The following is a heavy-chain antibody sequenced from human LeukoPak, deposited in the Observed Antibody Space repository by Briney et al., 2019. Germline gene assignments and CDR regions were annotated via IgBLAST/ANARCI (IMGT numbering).Heavy chain of an antibody. CDR2: MNPNSGNT. CDR1: GYTFTSYD. D-gene: IGHD6-19*01. CDR3: ARGLSRGRYSSGWSGYGMDV. J-gene: IGHJ6*02. Sequence: ASVKVSCKASGYTFTSYDINWVRKATGQGLEWTGWMNPNSGNTGYAQKFQGRVTMTRNTSISTAYMELSSLRSEDTAVYYCARGLSRGRYSSGWSGYGMDVWGQGTTVTVSS. V-gene: IGHV1-8*01.